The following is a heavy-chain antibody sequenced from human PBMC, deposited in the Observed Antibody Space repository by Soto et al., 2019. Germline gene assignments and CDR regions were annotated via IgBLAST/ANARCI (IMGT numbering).Heavy chain of an antibody. V-gene: IGHV4-4*02. J-gene: IGHJ6*02. Sequence: QVQLQESGPGLVKPSGTLSLTCAVSGGSISSSNWWSWVRQPPGKGLEWIGEIYHSGSTNYNPSLKSRVTISVDKSKNQFALKLRSVIAADTAVYYWARVSGSYYYGMDVWGQGTTVTVSS. CDR1: GGSISSSNW. CDR2: IYHSGST. CDR3: ARVSGSYYYGMDV. D-gene: IGHD1-26*01.